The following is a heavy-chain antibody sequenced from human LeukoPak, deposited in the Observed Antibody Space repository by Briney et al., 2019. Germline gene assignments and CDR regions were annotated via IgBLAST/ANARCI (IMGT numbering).Heavy chain of an antibody. CDR3: ARANGMDSSGWTPWRAFDI. CDR2: ISYDGSNK. V-gene: IGHV3-30-3*01. J-gene: IGHJ3*02. Sequence: GGSLRLSCAASGFTFGSYAMHWVRQAPGKGLEWVAVISYDGSNKYYADSVKGRFTISRDNSKNTLYLQMNSLRAEDTAVYYCARANGMDSSGWTPWRAFDIWGQGTMVTVSS. CDR1: GFTFGSYA. D-gene: IGHD6-19*01.